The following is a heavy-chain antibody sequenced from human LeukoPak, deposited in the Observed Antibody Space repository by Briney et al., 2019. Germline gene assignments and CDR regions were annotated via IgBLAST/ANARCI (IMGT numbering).Heavy chain of an antibody. CDR2: IIPIFGTA. V-gene: IGHV1-69*05. CDR1: GGTFSSYA. Sequence: ASVKVSCKASGGTFSSYAISWVRQAPGQGLEWMGRIIPIFGTANYAQKFQGRVTITTDESTSTAYMELSSLRSEDTAVYYCARDQGGYDAFDIWGQGTIVTVSS. CDR3: ARDQGGYDAFDI. J-gene: IGHJ3*02. D-gene: IGHD3-22*01.